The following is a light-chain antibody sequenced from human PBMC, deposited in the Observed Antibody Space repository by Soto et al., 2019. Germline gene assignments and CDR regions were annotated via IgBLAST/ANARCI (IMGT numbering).Light chain of an antibody. J-gene: IGLJ1*01. CDR2: DVS. CDR1: SSDVGGYNY. V-gene: IGLV2-11*01. CDR3: CLYAGTYTFV. Sequence: QSVLTQPRSVSGSPGQSVTISCTGTSSDVGGYNYVSWYQQHSGKAPKLMIYDVSKRPSGVPDRFSGSKSGNTASLTISGLQAEDEADYYCCLYAGTYTFVFRPAPNVTV.